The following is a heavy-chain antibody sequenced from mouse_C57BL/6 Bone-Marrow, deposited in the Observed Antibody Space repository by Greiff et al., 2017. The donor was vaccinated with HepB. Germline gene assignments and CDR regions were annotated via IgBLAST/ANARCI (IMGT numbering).Heavy chain of an antibody. CDR1: GFTFSDFY. D-gene: IGHD1-1*01. CDR2: SRNKANDYTT. J-gene: IGHJ1*03. V-gene: IGHV7-1*01. Sequence: DVMLVESGGGLVQSGRSLRLSCATSGFTFSDFYMEWVRQAPGKGLEWIAASRNKANDYTTEYSASVKGRFIVSRDTSQSILYLQMNALRAEDTAIYYCARESTVWYFDVWGTGTTVTVSS. CDR3: ARESTVWYFDV.